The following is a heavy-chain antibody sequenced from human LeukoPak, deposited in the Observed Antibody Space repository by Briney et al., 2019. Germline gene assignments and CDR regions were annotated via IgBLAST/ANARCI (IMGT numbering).Heavy chain of an antibody. CDR1: SGSISSSSYY. V-gene: IGHV4-39*07. CDR3: ARDLMGASHFDY. J-gene: IGHJ4*02. D-gene: IGHD4/OR15-4a*01. CDR2: IYYSGST. Sequence: SETLSLTCTVSSGSISSSSYYWGCIRQPPGKGLEWIGSIYYSGSTYYNPSLKSRVTISIDTSKNQFSLKMSSVTAADTAVYYCARDLMGASHFDYWGQGTLVTVSS.